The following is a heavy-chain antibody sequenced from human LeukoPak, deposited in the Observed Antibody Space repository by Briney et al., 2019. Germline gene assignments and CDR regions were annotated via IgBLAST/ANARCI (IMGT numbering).Heavy chain of an antibody. Sequence: PSETLSLTCTVSGASISSYYWIWIRQPPGKGLEWIGYIYYSGSTRYNPSLKSRVTISVDTSKNQFSLKLSSVTAADTAVYYCARVGILRFPSNWFDPWGQGTLVTVSS. V-gene: IGHV4-59*01. D-gene: IGHD3-3*01. CDR2: IYYSGST. CDR1: GASISSYY. CDR3: ARVGILRFPSNWFDP. J-gene: IGHJ5*02.